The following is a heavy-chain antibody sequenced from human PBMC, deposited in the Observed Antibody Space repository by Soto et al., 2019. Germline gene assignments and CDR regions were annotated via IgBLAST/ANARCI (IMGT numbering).Heavy chain of an antibody. D-gene: IGHD2-15*01. V-gene: IGHV4-61*01. Sequence: SETLSLTCTVSGGSVSSGSYYWSWIRQPPGKGLEWIGYIYYSGSTNYNPSLKSRVTISVDTSTNQFSLKLSSVTAADTAVYYCARDLCSGGSCYSDGMDVWGQGTTVTVSS. CDR1: GGSVSSGSYY. J-gene: IGHJ6*02. CDR2: IYYSGST. CDR3: ARDLCSGGSCYSDGMDV.